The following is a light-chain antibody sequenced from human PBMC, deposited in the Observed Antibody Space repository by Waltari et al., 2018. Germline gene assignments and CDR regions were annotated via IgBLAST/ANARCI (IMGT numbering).Light chain of an antibody. CDR3: QQYYTTPYT. Sequence: DIVMTQSPDSLAVSLGERATINCKSSQTLLYNSNHKNYLAWYQQKPGQPPQLLVYWASILYSGVPDRFSGSGSGTDFTLTISSLQAEDVAVYYCQQYYTTPYTFGQGTKLEIK. CDR1: QTLLYNSNHKNY. J-gene: IGKJ2*01. V-gene: IGKV4-1*01. CDR2: WAS.